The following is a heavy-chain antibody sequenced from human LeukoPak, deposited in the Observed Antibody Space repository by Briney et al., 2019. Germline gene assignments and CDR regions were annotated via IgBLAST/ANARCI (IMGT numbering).Heavy chain of an antibody. V-gene: IGHV3-23*01. J-gene: IGHJ3*02. D-gene: IGHD2-2*01. CDR3: AKDRDCSSTSCLDAFDI. CDR2: ISGSGGST. Sequence: GGSLRLSCAASGFTFSSYAMSWVRQAPGKGLEWVSAISGSGGSTYYADSVKGRFTISRDNSKNTLYLQMNSLRAEDTAVYYCAKDRDCSSTSCLDAFDIWGQGTMVTVSS. CDR1: GFTFSSYA.